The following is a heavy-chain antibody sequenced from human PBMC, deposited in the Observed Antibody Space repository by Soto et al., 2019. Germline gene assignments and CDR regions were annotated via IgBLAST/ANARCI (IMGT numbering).Heavy chain of an antibody. CDR3: ARGVPYYYGSGSYMLDP. D-gene: IGHD3-10*01. CDR1: GFTVSGNY. V-gene: IGHV3-53*04. J-gene: IGHJ5*02. CDR2: ICRGGST. Sequence: EVKLVESGGGLVQPGGSLRLSCAASGFTVSGNYMSWVRQAPGKGLEWVSVICRGGSTYYADSVKGRFISSRHNSKNTLYLQMNSLRAEDTAVYYCARGVPYYYGSGSYMLDPWGQGTLVTVSS.